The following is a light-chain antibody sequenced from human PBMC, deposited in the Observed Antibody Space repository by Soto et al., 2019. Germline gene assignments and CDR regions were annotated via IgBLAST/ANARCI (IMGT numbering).Light chain of an antibody. CDR2: DVS. Sequence: QSVLNQPASVSGSPGQSITISCTGTSSDVGDYNYVSWYQQHPGKAPKVMIYDVSNRPSGVSNRFSGSKSGNTASLTISGFQAEDEADYYCSSYTSSSTLVFGTGTKVTVL. CDR3: SSYTSSSTLV. J-gene: IGLJ1*01. V-gene: IGLV2-14*01. CDR1: SSDVGDYNY.